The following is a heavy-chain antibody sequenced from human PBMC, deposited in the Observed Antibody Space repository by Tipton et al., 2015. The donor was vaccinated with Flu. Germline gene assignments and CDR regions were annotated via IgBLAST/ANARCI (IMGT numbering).Heavy chain of an antibody. D-gene: IGHD1-1*01. J-gene: IGHJ4*02. CDR3: ARFLERRYFDY. CDR1: GESFNYY. CDR2: IYPGGDT. Sequence: TLSLTCAVYGESFNYYWSWIRQPPGKGLEWIGEIYPGGDTNYNTSLKSRVSMSADTSNNQLSLRLTSVTAADTAVYFCARFLERRYFDYWGQGTLVTVSS. V-gene: IGHV4-34*01.